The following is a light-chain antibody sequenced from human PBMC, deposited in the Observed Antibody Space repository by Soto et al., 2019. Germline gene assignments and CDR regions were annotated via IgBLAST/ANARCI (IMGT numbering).Light chain of an antibody. J-gene: IGKJ4*01. CDR1: QSVSSY. CDR2: EES. Sequence: EIVLTQSPATLSLSPGERATLSCGASQSVSSYLPWYPQKPGQALRLLIYEESNRATGIPARFSGSGSGTHFTLPIRSLEREDFAVYYCQQRSNWLTFGGGTNVEI. CDR3: QQRSNWLT. V-gene: IGKV3-11*01.